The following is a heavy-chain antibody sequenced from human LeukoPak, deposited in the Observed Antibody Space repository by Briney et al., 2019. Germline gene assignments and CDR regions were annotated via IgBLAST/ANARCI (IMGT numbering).Heavy chain of an antibody. Sequence: GGSLRLSCTASGFPFIEHSMNWVRRAPGKGLEWIAYIRIGSGKTRYADSVRGRFTISADKTKNSLYLQMNSLRVEDTAVYFCARDHNYTFDNWGQGTLVSVAS. V-gene: IGHV3-21*05. CDR1: GFPFIEHS. CDR3: ARDHNYTFDN. CDR2: IRIGSGKT. J-gene: IGHJ4*02. D-gene: IGHD1-1*01.